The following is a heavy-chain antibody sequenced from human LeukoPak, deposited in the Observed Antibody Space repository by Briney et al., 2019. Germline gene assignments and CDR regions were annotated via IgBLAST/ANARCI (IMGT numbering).Heavy chain of an antibody. Sequence: GGSLRLSCAASGFTLSRFWMSWVRQAPGKGLEWVANIKQDGSEKYYVDSVKGRFTISRDNAKNSLYLQMNSLRAEDTAVFYCARDGTYTDYDPDFDIWGQGTLVTVSS. CDR3: ARDGTYTDYDPDFDI. D-gene: IGHD5-12*01. CDR1: GFTLSRFW. J-gene: IGHJ4*02. V-gene: IGHV3-7*04. CDR2: IKQDGSEK.